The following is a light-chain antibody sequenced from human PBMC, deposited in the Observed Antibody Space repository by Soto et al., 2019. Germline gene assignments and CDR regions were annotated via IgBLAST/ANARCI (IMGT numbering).Light chain of an antibody. CDR3: SSSAGRHNWGV. Sequence: QSALTQPPSASGSPGQSVTISCTGTSSDVGSYDYVSWYQQHPGKAPKLMIYEVSKRPSGVPDRFSGSKSGNTASLTVSGLQGEDEGDYYCSSSAGRHNWGVFGGGTKLTVL. CDR2: EVS. V-gene: IGLV2-8*01. J-gene: IGLJ3*02. CDR1: SSDVGSYDY.